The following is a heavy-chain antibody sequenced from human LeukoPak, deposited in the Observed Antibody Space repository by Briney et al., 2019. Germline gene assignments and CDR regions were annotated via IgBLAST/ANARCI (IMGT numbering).Heavy chain of an antibody. Sequence: GGSLRLSCAASGFTVSGTYMSWVRQAPGKGLEWVSVIYSAGDTFSADSVKGRFTISRDNSKNTVYLQMNSLRAEDTAVYYCAREGGTDYGGYLRYWGQGTLVTVSS. CDR3: AREGGTDYGGYLRY. CDR1: GFTVSGTY. V-gene: IGHV3-53*01. D-gene: IGHD4-17*01. J-gene: IGHJ4*02. CDR2: IYSAGDT.